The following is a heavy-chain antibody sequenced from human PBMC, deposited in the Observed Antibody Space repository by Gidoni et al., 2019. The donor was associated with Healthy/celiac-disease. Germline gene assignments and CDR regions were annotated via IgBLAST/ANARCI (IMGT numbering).Heavy chain of an antibody. Sequence: QVQLQESGPGLVKTSETLSLTCTVSGGSISSYYWSWIRQPPGKGLEWIGYIYYSGSTNYNPYLKSRVTISVDTSKNQFSLKLSSVTAADTAVYYCARATLDIAAAGMPFDYWGQGTLVTVSS. V-gene: IGHV4-59*08. J-gene: IGHJ4*02. CDR1: GGSISSYY. D-gene: IGHD6-13*01. CDR3: ARATLDIAAAGMPFDY. CDR2: IYYSGST.